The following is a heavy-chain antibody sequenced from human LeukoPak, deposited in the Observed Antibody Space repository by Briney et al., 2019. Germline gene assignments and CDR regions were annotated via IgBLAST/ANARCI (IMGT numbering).Heavy chain of an antibody. CDR2: IKQDGSEK. J-gene: IGHJ4*02. CDR3: ARGPYTPMVTFFNY. Sequence: GRSVRLSCAASEFTFSSYWVTWVRQAPGKGPEWVANIKQDGSEKFYVDSVKGRFTISRDNAENSLYLQMNSLRAEDTAVYYCARGPYTPMVTFFNYWGRGTLVTVSS. D-gene: IGHD5-18*01. V-gene: IGHV3-7*03. CDR1: EFTFSSYW.